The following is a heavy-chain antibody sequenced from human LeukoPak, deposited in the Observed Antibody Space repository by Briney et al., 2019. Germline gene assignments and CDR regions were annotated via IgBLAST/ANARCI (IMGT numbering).Heavy chain of an antibody. J-gene: IGHJ4*02. V-gene: IGHV3-23*01. D-gene: IGHD4-17*01. CDR2: ISGSGADT. Sequence: GGSLRLSCAASGFTFRTYAMSWVRQAPGKGLEWVSAISGSGADTYCADSVKGRFPISRDHSQNTVYLQMNSMRAEDTAVSYCAKPLRFDYGDYGDYFDYWGQGTLVTVSS. CDR1: GFTFRTYA. CDR3: AKPLRFDYGDYGDYFDY.